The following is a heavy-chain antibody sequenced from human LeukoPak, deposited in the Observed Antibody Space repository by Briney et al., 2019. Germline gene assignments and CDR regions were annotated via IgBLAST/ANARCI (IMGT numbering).Heavy chain of an antibody. CDR3: AREGGYGDYDAFDY. V-gene: IGHV3-33*08. CDR1: GFTFSSYG. CDR2: IWYGGSNK. D-gene: IGHD4-17*01. Sequence: GRSLRLSCAASGFTFSSYGMHWVRQAPGKGLEWVAVIWYGGSNKYYADSVKGRFTISRDNSENTLYLQMNSLRAEDTAVYYCAREGGYGDYDAFDYWGQGTLVTVSS. J-gene: IGHJ4*02.